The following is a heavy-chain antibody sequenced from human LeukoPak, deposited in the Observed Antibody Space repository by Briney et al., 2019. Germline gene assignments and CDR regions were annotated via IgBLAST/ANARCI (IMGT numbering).Heavy chain of an antibody. V-gene: IGHV1-2*02. J-gene: IGHJ3*02. CDR3: ARDFELSAFHI. CDR1: GYTFTGYY. D-gene: IGHD1-26*01. CDR2: INPNSGGT. Sequence: AAVKVSCKASGYTFTGYYKHWVRQAPVQGLEWMGWINPNSGGTKYGQKFQGRVTMTRDTSISTAYMELSSLRSDDTALYYCARDFELSAFHIWGQGTMVTVSS.